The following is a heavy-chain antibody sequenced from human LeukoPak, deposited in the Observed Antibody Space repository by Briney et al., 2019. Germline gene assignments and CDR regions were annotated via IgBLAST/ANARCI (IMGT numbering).Heavy chain of an antibody. Sequence: TGGSLRLSCAASGFTFSSYGMHWVRQAPGKGLEWAAVISYDGSNKYYADSVKGRFTISRDNAKNTLHLQMNSLRAEDTAVYYCVRGGYRAYYVDYWGQGTLVTVSS. CDR2: ISYDGSNK. D-gene: IGHD5-12*01. V-gene: IGHV3-30*03. CDR3: VRGGYRAYYVDY. CDR1: GFTFSSYG. J-gene: IGHJ4*02.